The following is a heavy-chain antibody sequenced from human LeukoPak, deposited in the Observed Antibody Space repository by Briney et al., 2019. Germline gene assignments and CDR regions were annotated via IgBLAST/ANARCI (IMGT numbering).Heavy chain of an antibody. J-gene: IGHJ4*02. D-gene: IGHD1-14*01. CDR1: GYTFTSYY. Sequence: ASVKVSCKASGYTFTSYYMHWVRQAPGQGLEWMGIINPSGGSTSYAQKFQGRVTMTRDMSTSTVYMELSSLRSEDTAVYYCARAGKTDYLDYWGQGTLVTVSS. V-gene: IGHV1-46*01. CDR3: ARAGKTDYLDY. CDR2: INPSGGST.